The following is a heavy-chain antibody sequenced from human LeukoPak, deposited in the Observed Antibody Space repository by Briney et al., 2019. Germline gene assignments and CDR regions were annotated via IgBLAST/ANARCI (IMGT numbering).Heavy chain of an antibody. CDR2: IYYSGST. D-gene: IGHD3-3*01. CDR1: GGSISSYY. V-gene: IGHV4-59*12. CDR3: ARDSPPIDDFWSGYPARFDP. Sequence: SETLSLTCTVSGGSISSYYWSWIRQPPGKGLEWIGYIYYSGSTNYNPSLKSRVTISVDTSKNQFSLKLSSVTAADTAVYYCARDSPPIDDFWSGYPARFDPWGQGTLVTVSS. J-gene: IGHJ5*02.